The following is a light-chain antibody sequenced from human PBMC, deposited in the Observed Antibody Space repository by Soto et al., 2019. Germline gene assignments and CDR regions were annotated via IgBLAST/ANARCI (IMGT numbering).Light chain of an antibody. V-gene: IGKV1-17*03. CDR3: LQYSGYVPT. CDR1: QGINSY. J-gene: IGKJ4*01. Sequence: DIHMTQSPSTLSASVGDRVTITCRASQGINSYLAWFQQKPGKVPKRLIYAASNLESRVPSRFSGSGSGTEFTLTINSLQPEDFATDYCLQYSGYVPTFGGGTKVDIK. CDR2: AAS.